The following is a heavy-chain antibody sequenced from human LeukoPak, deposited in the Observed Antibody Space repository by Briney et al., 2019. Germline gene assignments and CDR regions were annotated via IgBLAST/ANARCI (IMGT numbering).Heavy chain of an antibody. Sequence: ASVKVSCKASEYTFTGYYMHWVRQAPGQGLEWMGWTNPNSAGTNYAQKFQGRVTMTRDTSISTAYMELSRLRSDDTAVYYCARARHYDFWSGYYLGFDYWGQGTLVTVSS. J-gene: IGHJ4*02. CDR2: TNPNSAGT. CDR1: EYTFTGYY. CDR3: ARARHYDFWSGYYLGFDY. D-gene: IGHD3-3*01. V-gene: IGHV1-2*02.